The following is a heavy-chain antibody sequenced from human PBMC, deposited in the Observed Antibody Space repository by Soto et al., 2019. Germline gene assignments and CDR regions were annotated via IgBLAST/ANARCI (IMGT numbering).Heavy chain of an antibody. CDR2: ISSSSIYI. CDR3: AGTAVGSHCSSTSCPYSGFDP. D-gene: IGHD2-2*01. CDR1: GFTFSSYS. J-gene: IGHJ5*02. V-gene: IGHV3-21*01. Sequence: PGGSLRLSCAASGFTFSSYSINWVRQAPWKGLEWVSSISSSSIYIYYADSVKGRFTISRDNAKNSLYLQMNSLRAEDTAVYYWAGTAVGSHCSSTSCPYSGFDPCGQGTLVTVSS.